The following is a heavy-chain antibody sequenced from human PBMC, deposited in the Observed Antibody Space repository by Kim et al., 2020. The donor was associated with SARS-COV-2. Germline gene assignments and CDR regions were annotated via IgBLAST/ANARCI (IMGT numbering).Heavy chain of an antibody. J-gene: IGHJ6*02. CDR3: AKGSLWGGAMDV. D-gene: IGHD3-16*01. CDR1: GFTFSSYG. V-gene: IGHV3-30*18. Sequence: GGSLRLSCAASGFTFSSYGMHWVRQAPGKGLEWVAVISYDGSNKYYADSVKGRFTISRDNSKNTLYLQMNSLRAEDTAVYYCAKGSLWGGAMDVWGQGTTVTVSS. CDR2: ISYDGSNK.